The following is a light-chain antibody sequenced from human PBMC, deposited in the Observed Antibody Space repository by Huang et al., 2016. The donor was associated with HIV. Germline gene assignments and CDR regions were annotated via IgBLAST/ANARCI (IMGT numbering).Light chain of an antibody. CDR2: KAY. V-gene: IGKV1-5*03. J-gene: IGKJ1*01. CDR1: QSIGSW. Sequence: DIQMTQSPSTLSASVGDRVIITCRASQSIGSWLAWYQQKPGKAPKLLSYKAYTLEGGVPSRFSGSGSGTEFTLTISSLQPDDFATYYCQQYNSHSGTFGPGTKVEIK. CDR3: QQYNSHSGT.